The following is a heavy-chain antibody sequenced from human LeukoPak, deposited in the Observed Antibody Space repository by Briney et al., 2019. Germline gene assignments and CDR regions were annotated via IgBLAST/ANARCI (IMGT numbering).Heavy chain of an antibody. CDR3: ARGVGYSSGWYFFDY. CDR1: GYSISSNNW. CDR2: IYYSGST. J-gene: IGHJ4*02. D-gene: IGHD6-19*01. Sequence: SSETPSLTCAVSGYSISSNNWWAWIRQPPGEGLEWIGYIYYSGSTYYNPSLKSRVTMSVDTSRNQFSLKLSSVTAVDTAVYYCARGVGYSSGWYFFDYWGQGTLVTVSS. V-gene: IGHV4-28*03.